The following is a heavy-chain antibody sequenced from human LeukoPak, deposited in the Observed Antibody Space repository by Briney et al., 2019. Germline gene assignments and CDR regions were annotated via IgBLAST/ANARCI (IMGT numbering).Heavy chain of an antibody. D-gene: IGHD6-13*01. Sequence: GGSLRLSCAASGFTFSSYSMNWVRQAPGKGLEWVSSISSSSSYIYYADSVKGRFTISRDNAKNSLYLQMNSLRAEDTAVYYCARDHKSPYSSSWYVGLDYWGQGTLVTVSS. J-gene: IGHJ4*02. V-gene: IGHV3-21*01. CDR2: ISSSSSYI. CDR3: ARDHKSPYSSSWYVGLDY. CDR1: GFTFSSYS.